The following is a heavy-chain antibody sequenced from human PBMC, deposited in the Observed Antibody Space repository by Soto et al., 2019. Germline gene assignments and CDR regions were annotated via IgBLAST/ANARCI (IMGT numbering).Heavy chain of an antibody. V-gene: IGHV4-34*01. CDR1: GGSFSGYY. Sequence: SETLSLTCAVYGGSFSGYYWSWIRQPPGKGLEWIGEINHSGSTNYNPSLKSRVTISVDTSKNQFSLKLSSVTAADTAVYYCARVLVVGYMDVWGKGTTVTVSS. CDR2: INHSGST. D-gene: IGHD6-6*01. J-gene: IGHJ6*03. CDR3: ARVLVVGYMDV.